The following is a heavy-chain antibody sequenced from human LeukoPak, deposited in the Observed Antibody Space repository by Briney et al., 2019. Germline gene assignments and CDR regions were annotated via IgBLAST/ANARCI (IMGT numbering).Heavy chain of an antibody. Sequence: TGGSLRLSCAASGFTFSDYYMSWIRQAPGKGLEWVSYISSSGSTIYYADSVKGRFTISRDNAKNSLYLQMNSLRAEDTAVYYCARDFWGLAALPFDYWGQGTLVTVSS. CDR1: GFTFSDYY. CDR2: ISSSGSTI. CDR3: ARDFWGLAALPFDY. V-gene: IGHV3-11*04. J-gene: IGHJ4*02. D-gene: IGHD6-6*01.